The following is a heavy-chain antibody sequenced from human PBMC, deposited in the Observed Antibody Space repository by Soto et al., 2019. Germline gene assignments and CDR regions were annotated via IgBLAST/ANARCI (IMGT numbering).Heavy chain of an antibody. Sequence: GGSHRLSWAAAGCTFSSSGMRWVRQAPGKGLEWVAVISYDGGNKYYGDSVRGRFTISRDNSNNTLYLEMKSLRVEDSAVYYCARASTLTVHCGSVSCPRMDVWGQGTTVTVSS. CDR2: ISYDGGNK. D-gene: IGHD2-2*01. CDR1: GCTFSSSG. V-gene: IGHV3-30*03. J-gene: IGHJ6*02. CDR3: ARASTLTVHCGSVSCPRMDV.